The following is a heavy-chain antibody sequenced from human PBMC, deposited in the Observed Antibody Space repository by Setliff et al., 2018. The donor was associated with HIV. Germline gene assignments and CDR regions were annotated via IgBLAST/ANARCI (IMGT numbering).Heavy chain of an antibody. V-gene: IGHV4-28*01. CDR1: GYSVNSDYN. CDR2: IYHSGGS. J-gene: IGHJ4*02. CDR3: ARREATYYYDTRYFDS. Sequence: SETLSLTCGVSGYSVNSDYNWGWIRQPPGKGLESPGRGLEWIGHIYHSGGSNYNPSLQTRVTISVDTSKNQFSLKLSSVTAADTAVYYCARREATYYYDTRYFDSWGQGTLVTVSS. D-gene: IGHD3-22*01.